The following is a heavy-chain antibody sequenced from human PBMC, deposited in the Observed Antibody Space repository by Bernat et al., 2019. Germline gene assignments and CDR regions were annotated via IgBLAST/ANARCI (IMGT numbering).Heavy chain of an antibody. CDR3: ARIRFDSGINGWLFAFDI. V-gene: IGHV4-4*02. D-gene: IGHD3-22*01. CDR2: IYHSDNT. J-gene: IGHJ3*02. Sequence: QVQLQESGPGLVKPSWTLSLTCAVSGTSISSSNWWSWVRQPPGKGLEWIGEIYHSDNTNYNPSLKSRVTISIDKSNNQLSLKLTSVTAADTAVYYCARIRFDSGINGWLFAFDIWGQGTMVTVSS. CDR1: GTSISSSNW.